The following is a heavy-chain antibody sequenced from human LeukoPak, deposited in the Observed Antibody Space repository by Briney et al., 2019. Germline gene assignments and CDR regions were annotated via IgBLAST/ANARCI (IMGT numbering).Heavy chain of an antibody. CDR3: ATDTRGYSSYDP. D-gene: IGHD5-18*01. Sequence: ASVKVSCKASGYTFTGYYMHWVRQAPGQGLEWMGWINPSSGGTNYAQKFQGRVTMTRDTSISTAYMELSRLRSDDTAVYYCATDTRGYSSYDPWGQGTLVTVSS. CDR2: INPSSGGT. J-gene: IGHJ5*02. V-gene: IGHV1-2*02. CDR1: GYTFTGYY.